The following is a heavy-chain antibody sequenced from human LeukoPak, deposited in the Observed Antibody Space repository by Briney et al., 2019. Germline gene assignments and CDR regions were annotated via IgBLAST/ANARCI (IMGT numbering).Heavy chain of an antibody. J-gene: IGHJ3*02. CDR2: INHSGGT. D-gene: IGHD3-22*01. V-gene: IGHV4-34*01. CDR3: ASAMIGVPDDAFDI. Sequence: SETLSLTCAVYGGSFSGYYWSWIRQPPGKGLEWIGEINHSGGTNYNPSLKSRVTISVDTSKNQFSLKLSSVTAADTALYYCASAMIGVPDDAFDIWAQGTMVTVSS. CDR1: GGSFSGYY.